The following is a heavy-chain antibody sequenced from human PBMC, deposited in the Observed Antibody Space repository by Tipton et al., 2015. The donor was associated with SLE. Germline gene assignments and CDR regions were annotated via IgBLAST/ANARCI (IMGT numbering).Heavy chain of an antibody. CDR2: INHSGST. Sequence: TLSLTCAVYGETFSGYYWSWIRQPPGKGLEWIGEINHSGSTNYNPSLKSRVIISVDTSKNQFSLKLNSVTAADTAVYYCARSPSSSPPYFDYWGQGTLVTVS. D-gene: IGHD6-6*01. CDR3: ARSPSSSPPYFDY. J-gene: IGHJ4*02. V-gene: IGHV4-34*01. CDR1: GETFSGYY.